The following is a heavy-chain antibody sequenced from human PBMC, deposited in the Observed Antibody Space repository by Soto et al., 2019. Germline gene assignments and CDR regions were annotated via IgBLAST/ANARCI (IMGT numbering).Heavy chain of an antibody. CDR1: GYSFTSYW. Sequence: PGESLKISCKGSGYSFTSYWIGWVRQMPGKGPEWMGIIYPGDSDTRYSPSFQGQVTISADKSISTAYLQWSSLKASDTAMYYCARMAGRCSSTSCYGFDPWGQGTLVTVSS. J-gene: IGHJ5*02. CDR2: IYPGDSDT. CDR3: ARMAGRCSSTSCYGFDP. V-gene: IGHV5-51*01. D-gene: IGHD2-2*01.